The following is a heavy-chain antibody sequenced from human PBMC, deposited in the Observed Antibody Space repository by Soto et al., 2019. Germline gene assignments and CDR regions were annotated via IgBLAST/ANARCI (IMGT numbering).Heavy chain of an antibody. V-gene: IGHV1-69*02. CDR2: IIPILGIA. CDR3: AGVGGGTLRSDY. J-gene: IGHJ4*02. D-gene: IGHD3-16*01. Sequence: QVQLVQSGAEVKKPGSSVKVSCKASGGTFSSYTISWVRQAPGQGLEWMGRIIPILGIANYAQKFQGRVTITADKSTSTAYRELSSLRSEDTAVYYCAGVGGGTLRSDYWGQGTLVTVSS. CDR1: GGTFSSYT.